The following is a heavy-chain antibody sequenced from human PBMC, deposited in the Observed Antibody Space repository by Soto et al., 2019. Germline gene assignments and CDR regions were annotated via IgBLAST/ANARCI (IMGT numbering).Heavy chain of an antibody. V-gene: IGHV3-30*18. CDR3: AKTHDGDCYSCYYYGMDV. D-gene: IGHD2-21*02. CDR1: GFTFSSYG. Sequence: QVQLVESGGGVVQPGRSLRLSCAASGFTFSSYGMHWVRQAPGKGLEWVAVISYDGSNKYYADSVKGRFTISRDNSKNTLYLQTDSLRAEDTAVYYCAKTHDGDCYSCYYYGMDVWGQGNTVTVSS. J-gene: IGHJ6*02. CDR2: ISYDGSNK.